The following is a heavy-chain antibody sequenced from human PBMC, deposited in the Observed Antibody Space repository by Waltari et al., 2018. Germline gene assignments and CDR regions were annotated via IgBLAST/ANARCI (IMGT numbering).Heavy chain of an antibody. Sequence: EVQLLESGGGLVQPGGSLRLSCAASGFNFSSYAMSWVRQAPGQGLEWVSAISCSGGSTYYADSVKGRFTISRDNSKTTLYLQMNSLRAEDTAVYYCAKGPVGATTYYFDYWGQGTLVTVSS. D-gene: IGHD1-26*01. V-gene: IGHV3-23*01. J-gene: IGHJ4*02. CDR3: AKGPVGATTYYFDY. CDR1: GFNFSSYA. CDR2: ISCSGGST.